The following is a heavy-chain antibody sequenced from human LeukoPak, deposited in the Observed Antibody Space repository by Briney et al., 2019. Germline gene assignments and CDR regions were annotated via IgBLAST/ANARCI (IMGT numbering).Heavy chain of an antibody. CDR3: ARNPSGYSGGITQLDY. CDR1: GGSVSDYY. J-gene: IGHJ4*02. CDR2: INWNGGST. Sequence: PSETLSLTCTVSGGSVSDYYWSWIRQSPGKGLEWVSGINWNGGSTGYADSVKGRFTISRDNAKNSLYLQMNSLRAEDTALYYCARNPSGYSGGITQLDYWGQGTLVTVSS. V-gene: IGHV3-20*04. D-gene: IGHD6-19*01.